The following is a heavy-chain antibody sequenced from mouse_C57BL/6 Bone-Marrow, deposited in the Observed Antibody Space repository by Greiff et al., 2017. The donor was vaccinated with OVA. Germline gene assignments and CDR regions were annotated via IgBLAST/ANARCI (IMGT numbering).Heavy chain of an antibody. CDR3: TRPYDYDPFAY. CDR1: GFTFSSYA. Sequence: EVKLMESGEGLVKPGGSLKLSCAASGFTFSSYAMSWVRQTPEKRLEWVAYISSGGDYIYHADTVKGRFTISRDNARNTLYLQMSSLKSEDTAMYYCTRPYDYDPFAYWGQGTLVTVSA. J-gene: IGHJ3*01. V-gene: IGHV5-9-1*02. D-gene: IGHD2-4*01. CDR2: ISSGGDYI.